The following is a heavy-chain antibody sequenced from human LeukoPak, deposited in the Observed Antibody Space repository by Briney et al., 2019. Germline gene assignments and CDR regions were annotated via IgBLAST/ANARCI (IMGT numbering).Heavy chain of an antibody. CDR1: GFTFSSYS. CDR2: ISDGGGGT. CDR3: AKGYNSGWFES. J-gene: IGHJ5*01. Sequence: GGSLRLSCAASGFTFSSYSMTWVRQAPGKGLEWVSGISDGGGGTYSADSVKGQFTICRDNSKNQVELQMNGLRAQDTALYFCAKGYNSGWFESWGQGGLVTVSS. V-gene: IGHV3-23*01. D-gene: IGHD6-19*01.